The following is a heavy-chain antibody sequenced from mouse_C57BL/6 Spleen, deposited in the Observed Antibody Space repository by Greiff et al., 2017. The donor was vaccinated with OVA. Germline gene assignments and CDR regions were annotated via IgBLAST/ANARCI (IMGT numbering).Heavy chain of an antibody. V-gene: IGHV5-9*01. D-gene: IGHD1-3*01. CDR2: ISGGGGNT. CDR1: GFTFSSYT. J-gene: IGHJ2*01. Sequence: EVQLMQSGGGLVKPGGSLKLSCAASGFTFSSYTMPWVRQTPEQRLEWVATISGGGGNTYYPDSVKGRFTISRDNAKNTLYLQMSSLTSEDAAFYYCARGAHSSFEDWGKGTTVTVSS. CDR3: ARGAHSSFED.